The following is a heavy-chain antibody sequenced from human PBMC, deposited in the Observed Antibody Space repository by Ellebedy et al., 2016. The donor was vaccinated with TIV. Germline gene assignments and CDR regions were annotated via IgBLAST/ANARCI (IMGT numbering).Heavy chain of an antibody. Sequence: GGSLRLSCAALGFTFNSYWMSWVRQAPGKGLEWVANINQDGSRIYYVDSVKGRFTISRDNAKNSVYLRMNTLRVEDTAVYHCVRDGAYGDYSPGYYGMDVWGQGTTVTVSS. CDR3: VRDGAYGDYSPGYYGMDV. CDR1: GFTFNSYW. V-gene: IGHV3-7*03. D-gene: IGHD3-22*01. J-gene: IGHJ6*02. CDR2: INQDGSRI.